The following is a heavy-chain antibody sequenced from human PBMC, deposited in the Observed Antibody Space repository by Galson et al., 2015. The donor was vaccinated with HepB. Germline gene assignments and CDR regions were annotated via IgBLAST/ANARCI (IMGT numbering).Heavy chain of an antibody. V-gene: IGHV1-46*01. J-gene: IGHJ4*01. Sequence: SVKVSCKASGYTFTSCYMHWVRQAPGQGLEWMGIINPSGGSTSYAQKFQGRVTMTRDTSTSTVYMELSSLRSEDTAVYYCAAGSTYYDYVWGSYRDPGVFDYWGHGTLVAAS. D-gene: IGHD3-16*02. CDR1: GYTFTSCY. CDR2: INPSGGST. CDR3: AAGSTYYDYVWGSYRDPGVFDY.